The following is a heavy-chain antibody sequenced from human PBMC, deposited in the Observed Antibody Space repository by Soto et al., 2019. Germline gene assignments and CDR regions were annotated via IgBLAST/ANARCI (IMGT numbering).Heavy chain of an antibody. CDR2: ISAYNGNT. V-gene: IGHV1-18*01. Sequence: ASVKVSCKASGGTFSSYGISWVRQAPGQGLEWMGWISAYNGNTNYAQKLQGRVTMTTDTSTSTAYMELRSLRSDDTAVYYCARGPEYSSGPEARFDYWGQGTLVTVSS. J-gene: IGHJ4*02. D-gene: IGHD6-19*01. CDR1: GGTFSSYG. CDR3: ARGPEYSSGPEARFDY.